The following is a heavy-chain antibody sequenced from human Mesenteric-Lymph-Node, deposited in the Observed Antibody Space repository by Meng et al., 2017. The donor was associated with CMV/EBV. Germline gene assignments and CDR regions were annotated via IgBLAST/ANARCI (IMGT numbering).Heavy chain of an antibody. Sequence: ASVKVSCKASGYTFSSYDINWVRQATGQGLEWMGWMNPNSGNTGYAQKFQGRVTITRNTSTSTVYMDLSSLRSEDTAVYYCAKGTPTDYYYYDLDVWGQGTTVTVSS. D-gene: IGHD1-7*01. CDR2: MNPNSGNT. V-gene: IGHV1-8*03. J-gene: IGHJ6*02. CDR1: GYTFSSYD. CDR3: AKGTPTDYYYYDLDV.